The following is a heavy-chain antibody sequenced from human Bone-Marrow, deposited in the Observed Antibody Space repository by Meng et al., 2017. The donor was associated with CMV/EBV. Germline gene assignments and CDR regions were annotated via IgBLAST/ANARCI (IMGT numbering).Heavy chain of an antibody. CDR2: ISSSSSTI. Sequence: GGSLRLSCTASGFTFGDYAMSWVRQAPGKGLEWVSYISSSSSTIYYADSVKGRFTISRDNAKNSLYLQMNSLRAEDTAVYYCARLARRGNRFLEWSGCRPMDVWGQGTTVTVSS. V-gene: IGHV3-48*04. CDR3: ARLARRGNRFLEWSGCRPMDV. CDR1: GFTFGDYA. D-gene: IGHD3-3*01. J-gene: IGHJ6*02.